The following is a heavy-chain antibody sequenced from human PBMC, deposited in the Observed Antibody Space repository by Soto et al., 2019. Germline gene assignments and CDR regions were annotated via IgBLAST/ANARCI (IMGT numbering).Heavy chain of an antibody. V-gene: IGHV4-34*01. Sequence: SETLSLTCAVYGGSFSGYYWSWIRQPPGKGLEWIGEINHSGSTNYNPSLKSRVTISVDTSKNQFSLKLSSVTAADTAVYYCARGSPFRRVVRASPLYNWFDPWGQGTLVTVSS. CDR2: INHSGST. J-gene: IGHJ5*02. CDR1: GGSFSGYY. D-gene: IGHD3-10*01. CDR3: ARGSPFRRVVRASPLYNWFDP.